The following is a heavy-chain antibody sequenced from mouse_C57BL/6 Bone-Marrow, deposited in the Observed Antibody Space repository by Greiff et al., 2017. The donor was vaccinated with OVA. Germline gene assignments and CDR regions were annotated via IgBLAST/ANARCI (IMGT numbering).Heavy chain of an antibody. CDR3: ARIYYGSSLSYWYFDV. V-gene: IGHV14-2*01. CDR2: IDPEDGET. D-gene: IGHD1-1*01. J-gene: IGHJ1*03. CDR1: GFNIKDYY. Sequence: VHVKQSGAELVKPGASVKLSCTASGFNIKDYYMHWVKQRTEQGLEWIGRIDPEDGETKYAPKFQGKATITADTSSNTAYLQLSSLTSEDTAVYYCARIYYGSSLSYWYFDVWGTGTTVTVSS.